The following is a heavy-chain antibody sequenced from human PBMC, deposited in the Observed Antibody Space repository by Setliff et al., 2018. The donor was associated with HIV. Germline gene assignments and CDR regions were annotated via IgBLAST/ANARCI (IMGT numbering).Heavy chain of an antibody. CDR1: GGSISSYY. Sequence: SETLSPTCSVSGGSISSYYWSWIRQPPGKGLEWIGYIYYSGSTNYNPSLKSRVTISVDTSKNHFSLKLRSVTAADTAVYYCAQLGMVDDFDYWGQGTLVTVSS. CDR3: AQLGMVDDFDY. J-gene: IGHJ4*02. D-gene: IGHD1-1*01. CDR2: IYYSGST. V-gene: IGHV4-59*01.